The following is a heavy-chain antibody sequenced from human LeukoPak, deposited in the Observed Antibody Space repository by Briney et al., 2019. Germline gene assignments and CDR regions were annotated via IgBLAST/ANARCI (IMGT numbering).Heavy chain of an antibody. V-gene: IGHV3-48*03. Sequence: GGSLRLSCAASGFTFSFYAMSWVRQAPGKGLEWVSYISSSGSTIYYADSVKGRFTISRDNAKNSLYLQMNSLRAEDTAVYYCARAGYSYGYYYYYGMDVWGQGTTVTVSS. CDR3: ARAGYSYGYYYYYGMDV. CDR1: GFTFSFYA. D-gene: IGHD5-18*01. CDR2: ISSSGSTI. J-gene: IGHJ6*02.